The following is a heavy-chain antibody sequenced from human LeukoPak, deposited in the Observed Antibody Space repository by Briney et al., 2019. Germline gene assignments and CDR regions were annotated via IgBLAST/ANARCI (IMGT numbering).Heavy chain of an antibody. CDR1: GFTYDDYA. CDR2: ISWNSGSI. CDR3: AKDRDYESYYGMDV. D-gene: IGHD4-17*01. V-gene: IGHV3-9*01. J-gene: IGHJ6*02. Sequence: GRSLRLSCAASGFTYDDYAMNWVRQAPGKGLKWVSGISWNSGSIGYADSVKGRFTISRDNAKNSLYLQMNSLRAEDTALYYCAKDRDYESYYGMDVWGQGTTVTVSS.